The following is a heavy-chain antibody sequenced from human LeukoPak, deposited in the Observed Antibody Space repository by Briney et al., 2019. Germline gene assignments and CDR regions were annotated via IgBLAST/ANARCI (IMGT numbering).Heavy chain of an antibody. V-gene: IGHV4-39*01. Sequence: SETLSLTCTVSGGSSSDTTYYWAWIRQPPGKGLEWIGSIYFSETKYNPSLKSRITISGDTSKNQFSLKLSSVTAADTAVYYCASPSKLVISRGGFDMWGQGTMVTVSA. D-gene: IGHD3-22*01. J-gene: IGHJ3*02. CDR3: ASPSKLVISRGGFDM. CDR1: GGSSSDTTYY. CDR2: IYFSET.